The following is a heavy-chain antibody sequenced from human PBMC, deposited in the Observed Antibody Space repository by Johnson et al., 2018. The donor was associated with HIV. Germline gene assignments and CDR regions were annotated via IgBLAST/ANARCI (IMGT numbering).Heavy chain of an antibody. D-gene: IGHD3-10*01. J-gene: IGHJ3*02. CDR2: ISYDGSTK. V-gene: IGHV3-30-3*01. CDR3: ARGVDGAFDI. CDR1: GFTFSSYA. Sequence: QVQLVEYGGGVVQPGRSLRLSCAASGFTFSSYAMHWVRQAPGKGLEWVAVISYDGSTKYYADSVKGRFTISRDNSKNTLYLQMNSLRAEDTAVYYCARGVDGAFDIWGQGTMVTVSS.